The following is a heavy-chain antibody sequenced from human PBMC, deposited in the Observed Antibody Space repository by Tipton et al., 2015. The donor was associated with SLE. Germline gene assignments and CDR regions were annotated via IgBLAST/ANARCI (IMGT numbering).Heavy chain of an antibody. J-gene: IGHJ4*02. CDR2: IYTIGDT. D-gene: IGHD1-1*01. Sequence: TLSLTCTVSGGSISSYYWSWIRQPAGKGLEWIGRIYTIGDTNYNPSLKTRVTMSVDTSKNQFSLKLSSVTAADTAVYYCAGEERPGGFDYWGQGTLVTVSS. CDR3: AGEERPGGFDY. CDR1: GGSISSYY. V-gene: IGHV4-4*07.